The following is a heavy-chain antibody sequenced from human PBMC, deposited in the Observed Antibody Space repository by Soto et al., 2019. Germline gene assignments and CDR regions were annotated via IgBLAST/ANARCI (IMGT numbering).Heavy chain of an antibody. J-gene: IGHJ4*02. CDR2: ISWDGGST. Sequence: EVQLVESGGVVVQPGGSLRLSCAASGFTFDDYTMHWVRQAPGKGLEWVSLISWDGGSTYYAYSVKGRFTISRDNSKNSLYLQMHSLRTEDTALYYCAKDMGDYYDSSGTLDYWGQGTLVTVSS. CDR3: AKDMGDYYDSSGTLDY. V-gene: IGHV3-43*01. D-gene: IGHD3-22*01. CDR1: GFTFDDYT.